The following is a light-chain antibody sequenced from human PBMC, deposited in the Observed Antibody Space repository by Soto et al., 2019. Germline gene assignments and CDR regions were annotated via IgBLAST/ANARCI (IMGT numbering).Light chain of an antibody. V-gene: IGKV1-5*03. Sequence: HMTQSPSTLSASVGARVTITFRASQTISSWLAWYQQKPGKAPKLLIYKASTLKSGVPSRFSGSGSGTEFTLTISSLQPDDFATYYCQHYNSYSEAFGQGTKVDIK. CDR2: KAS. CDR3: QHYNSYSEA. CDR1: QTISSW. J-gene: IGKJ1*01.